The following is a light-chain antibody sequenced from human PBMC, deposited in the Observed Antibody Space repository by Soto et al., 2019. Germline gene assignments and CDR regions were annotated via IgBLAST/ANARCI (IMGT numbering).Light chain of an antibody. V-gene: IGKV1-33*01. J-gene: IGKJ2*02. CDR3: QQYGNLPRT. Sequence: DIYMAQSPSSLSASVGDRVTITCQASEDITNYLNWYQQKPGKAPKLLIYDASSLETGVPLRFTGGGSGTNFSFTISGLQPEDIASYYCQQYGNLPRTFGQGTMVEFK. CDR1: EDITNY. CDR2: DAS.